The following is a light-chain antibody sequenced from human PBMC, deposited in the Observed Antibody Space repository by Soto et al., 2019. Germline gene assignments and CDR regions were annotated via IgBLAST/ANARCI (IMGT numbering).Light chain of an antibody. J-gene: IGLJ2*01. CDR1: SSDVGGSNY. V-gene: IGLV2-14*01. CDR2: DVD. CDR3: SSYRGGSTLV. Sequence: QSVLTQPASVSGSPGQSITISCTGTSSDVGGSNYVSWYQQHPGKAPKLMIYDVDDRPSGISNRFSGSKSGNTASLTISGLQAEDEGDYYCSSYRGGSTLVFGGGTKLTVL.